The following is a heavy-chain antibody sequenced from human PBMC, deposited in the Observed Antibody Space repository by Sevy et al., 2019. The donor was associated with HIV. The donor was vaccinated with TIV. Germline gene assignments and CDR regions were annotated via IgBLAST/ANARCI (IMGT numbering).Heavy chain of an antibody. V-gene: IGHV3-23*01. CDR2: VSGSGRYT. CDR3: AKGYCSGGSCPRDYYYYGMDV. D-gene: IGHD2-15*01. J-gene: IGHJ6*02. Sequence: GGSLRLSCAASEFTFSSYAMSWVRQAPGKGLEWVSSVSGSGRYTYYADSVEGRFTISRDNSTNSLYVQMNSLRAEVTAVYFCAKGYCSGGSCPRDYYYYGMDVWGQGTTVTVSS. CDR1: EFTFSSYA.